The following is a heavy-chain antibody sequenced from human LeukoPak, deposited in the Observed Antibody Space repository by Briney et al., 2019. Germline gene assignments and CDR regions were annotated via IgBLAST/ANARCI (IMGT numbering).Heavy chain of an antibody. V-gene: IGHV1-18*01. J-gene: IGHJ6*04. CDR2: ISAYNGNT. D-gene: IGHD2-2*01. Sequence: ASAKVSCKASAYTFTSYGISWVRQAPGQGVVWMGWISAYNGNTNYAQKLQDRVTMTTDTSTSTAYMELRSLRSDDTAVYYCARAPLIVVVPAAKMDVWGKGTTVTVSS. CDR1: AYTFTSYG. CDR3: ARAPLIVVVPAAKMDV.